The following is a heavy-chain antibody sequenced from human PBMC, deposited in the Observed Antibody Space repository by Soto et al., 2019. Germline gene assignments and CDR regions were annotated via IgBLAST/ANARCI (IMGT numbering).Heavy chain of an antibody. D-gene: IGHD2-15*01. V-gene: IGHV3-7*01. J-gene: IGHJ5*02. CDR1: GFTFSDYW. CDR3: VRGGGGGLFDP. Sequence: GGSLRLSCAGSGFTFSDYWMNWVRQAPGKGLEWVANIKKDGGGELYVDSVKGRFTISRDNAKNSLFLQMNSLRAEDTAIYYCVRGGGGGLFDPWGQGTMVTVSS. CDR2: IKKDGGGE.